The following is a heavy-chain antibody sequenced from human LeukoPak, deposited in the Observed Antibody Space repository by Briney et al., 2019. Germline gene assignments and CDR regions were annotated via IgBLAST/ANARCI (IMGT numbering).Heavy chain of an antibody. Sequence: GGSLRLSCAASGFTVSSKYMSWVRQAPGKGLEWVSVIYSGGSTYYADSVKGRFTISRDNSKNTLYLQMNSLRAEDTAVYYCARLSGYDWESFYDYWGQGTLVTVSS. CDR3: ARLSGYDWESFYDY. J-gene: IGHJ4*02. V-gene: IGHV3-66*04. D-gene: IGHD5-12*01. CDR2: IYSGGST. CDR1: GFTVSSKY.